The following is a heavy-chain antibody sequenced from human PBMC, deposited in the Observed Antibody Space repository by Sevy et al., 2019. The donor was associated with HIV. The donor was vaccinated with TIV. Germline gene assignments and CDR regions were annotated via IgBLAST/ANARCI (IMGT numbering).Heavy chain of an antibody. CDR3: ATMGSIAARRGLNY. V-gene: IGHV4-39*01. J-gene: IGHJ4*02. CDR2: IYYSGST. D-gene: IGHD6-6*01. CDR1: GGSISSSSYY. Sequence: SETLSLTCTVSGGSISSSSYYWGWIRQPPGKGLEWIGSIYYSGSTYYNPSLKSRVTISVATSKNQFSLKLSSVTAADTAVYYCATMGSIAARRGLNYWGQGTLVTVSS.